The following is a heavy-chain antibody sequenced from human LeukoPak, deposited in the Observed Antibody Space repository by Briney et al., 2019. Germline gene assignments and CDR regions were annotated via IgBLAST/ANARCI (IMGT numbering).Heavy chain of an antibody. CDR3: ARTLNRLGYYYYYMDV. Sequence: PSETLSLTCTVSGGSISSYYWSWIRQPPGKGLEWIGNIYYSGSTNYNPSLKSRVTISVDTSKNQFSLKLSSVTAADTAVYYCARTLNRLGYYYYYMDVWGKGTTVTISS. CDR2: IYYSGST. CDR1: GGSISSYY. V-gene: IGHV4-59*01. J-gene: IGHJ6*03.